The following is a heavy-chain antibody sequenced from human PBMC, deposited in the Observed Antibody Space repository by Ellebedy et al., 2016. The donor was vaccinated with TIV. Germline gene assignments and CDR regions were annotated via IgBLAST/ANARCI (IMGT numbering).Heavy chain of an antibody. J-gene: IGHJ6*02. CDR1: GFSFSRYD. CDR2: ISDTGNTI. D-gene: IGHD2-15*01. V-gene: IGHV3-48*03. CDR3: VVGASMGRYSYYYYGMDV. Sequence: GESLNISCVASGFSFSRYDMNWVRQAPGKGLAWVSYISDTGNTIDYADSVKGRFTISRENAKNSLFLQMTSLRAEDTAVYFCVVGASMGRYSYYYYGMDVWGQGTTVTVSS.